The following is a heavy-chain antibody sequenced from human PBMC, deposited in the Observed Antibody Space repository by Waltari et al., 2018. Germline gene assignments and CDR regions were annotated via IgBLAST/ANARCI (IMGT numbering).Heavy chain of an antibody. Sequence: QVQLQESGPGLVKPSETLSLTCAVSGYSISSGYYWGWIRQPPGKGLEWIGSIYHSGGTYYNPSLKSRVTISVDTSKNQFSLKLSSVTAADTAVYYCARAMDVWGQGTTVTVSS. CDR1: GYSISSGYY. V-gene: IGHV4-38-2*01. CDR2: IYHSGGT. CDR3: ARAMDV. J-gene: IGHJ6*02.